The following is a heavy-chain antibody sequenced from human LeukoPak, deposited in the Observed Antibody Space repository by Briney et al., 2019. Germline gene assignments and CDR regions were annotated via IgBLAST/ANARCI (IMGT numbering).Heavy chain of an antibody. CDR1: GGSISSYY. J-gene: IGHJ3*02. D-gene: IGHD3-9*01. CDR2: IYYSGST. Sequence: PSETLSLTCTVSGGSISSYYWSWIRQPPGKGLEWIGYIYYSGSTNYNPSLKSRVTISVDTSKNQFSLKLSSVTAADTAVYYCARVATYYDILTGYYKGAFDIRGQGTMVTVSS. CDR3: ARVATYYDILTGYYKGAFDI. V-gene: IGHV4-59*01.